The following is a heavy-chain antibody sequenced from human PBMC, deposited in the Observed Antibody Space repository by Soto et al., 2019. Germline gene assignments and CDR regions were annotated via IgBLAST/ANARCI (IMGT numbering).Heavy chain of an antibody. Sequence: QITLKESGPTLVKPTQTLTLTCTFSGFSLSTSGVGVGCIRQPPGKALEWLALIYWDDDKRYSPSLKSRLTTTKDTYKNQVVLTMTNMDPVDTATYYCAHRIYRKPFDYWGQGTLVTVSS. CDR3: AHRIYRKPFDY. CDR2: IYWDDDK. CDR1: GFSLSTSGVG. V-gene: IGHV2-5*02. J-gene: IGHJ4*02.